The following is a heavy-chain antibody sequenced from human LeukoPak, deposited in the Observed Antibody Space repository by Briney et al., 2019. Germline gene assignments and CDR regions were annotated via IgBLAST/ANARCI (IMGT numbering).Heavy chain of an antibody. CDR1: GFTFSSYE. J-gene: IGHJ4*02. CDR3: AKVDLDTAMVTAFDY. Sequence: GGSLRLSCAASGFTFSSYEMNWVRQAPGKGLEWVSYISSSGSTIYYADSVKGRFTISRDNAKNSLYLQMNSLRAEDTAVYYCAKVDLDTAMVTAFDYWGQGTLVTVSS. V-gene: IGHV3-48*03. D-gene: IGHD5-18*01. CDR2: ISSSGSTI.